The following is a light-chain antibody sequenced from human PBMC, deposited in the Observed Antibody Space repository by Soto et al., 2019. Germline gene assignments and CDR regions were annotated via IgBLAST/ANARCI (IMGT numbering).Light chain of an antibody. V-gene: IGKV1-9*01. Sequence: IPLTQSPSSLSASVGDRVTLTCRASQGINKILAWYQQRPGKPPPLLVYGASTIQSGVPSRFSGSGSGTDFTLTISSLKPEDFATYYCQQFSSFPLTFGQGTKLDIK. CDR3: QQFSSFPLT. J-gene: IGKJ2*01. CDR1: QGINKI. CDR2: GAS.